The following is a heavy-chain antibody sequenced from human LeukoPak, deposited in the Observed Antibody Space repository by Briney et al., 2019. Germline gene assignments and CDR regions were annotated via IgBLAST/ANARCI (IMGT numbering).Heavy chain of an antibody. CDR2: IRSSSSTI. CDR1: GFTFSSYS. Sequence: GGSLRLSCAASGFTFSSYSMSWVRQAPGKGLEWVSYIRSSSSTIYYADSVKGRFTISRDNAKNSLYLQMNGLRAEDTAVYYCASVPYIGGGDYVDYWGQGTLVTVSS. V-gene: IGHV3-48*01. J-gene: IGHJ4*02. CDR3: ASVPYIGGGDYVDY. D-gene: IGHD3-16*01.